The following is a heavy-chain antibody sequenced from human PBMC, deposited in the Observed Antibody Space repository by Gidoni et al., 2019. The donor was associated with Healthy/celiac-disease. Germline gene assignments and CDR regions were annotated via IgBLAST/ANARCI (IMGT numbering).Heavy chain of an antibody. CDR3: AKDRIGYSGYDYFAFDI. D-gene: IGHD5-12*01. CDR2: ISGSGGST. J-gene: IGHJ3*02. Sequence: EVQLLESGGGLVQPGGSLRLSCAASGFTVSSYAMSWVRQAPGKGLEWVSAISGSGGSTYYADSVKGRFTISRDNSKNTLYLQMNSLRAEDTAVYYCAKDRIGYSGYDYFAFDIWGQGTMVTVSS. CDR1: GFTVSSYA. V-gene: IGHV3-23*01.